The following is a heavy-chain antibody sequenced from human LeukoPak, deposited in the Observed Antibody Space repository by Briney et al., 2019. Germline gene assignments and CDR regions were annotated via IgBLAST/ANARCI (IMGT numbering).Heavy chain of an antibody. CDR3: ASLRSGHFPYYFDY. Sequence: PGGSLRLSCAASGFTFSSYSMNWVRQAPGKGLEWVSYISSSSSTIYYADSVKGRFTISRDNAKNSLYLQMNSLRAEDTAVYYCASLRSGHFPYYFDYWGQGTLVTVSS. J-gene: IGHJ4*02. D-gene: IGHD2-15*01. CDR1: GFTFSSYS. V-gene: IGHV3-48*01. CDR2: ISSSSSTI.